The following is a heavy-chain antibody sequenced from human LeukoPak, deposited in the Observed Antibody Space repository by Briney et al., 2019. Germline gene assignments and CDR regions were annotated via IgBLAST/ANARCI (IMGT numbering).Heavy chain of an antibody. CDR2: INPKSGDT. D-gene: IGHD6-25*01. Sequence: ASVKVSCKASGGTFSSYAISWVRQAPGQGLEWMGWINPKSGDTKYAQNLQGRVTMTRDTSISTAYMELSRLRSDDTAVYYCSRDAIAAGVDYWGQGTLVIVSS. CDR1: GGTFSSYA. CDR3: SRDAIAAGVDY. J-gene: IGHJ4*02. V-gene: IGHV1-2*02.